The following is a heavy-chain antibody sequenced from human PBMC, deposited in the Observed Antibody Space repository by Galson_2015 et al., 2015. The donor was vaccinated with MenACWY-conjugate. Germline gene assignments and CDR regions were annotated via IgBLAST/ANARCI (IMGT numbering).Heavy chain of an antibody. D-gene: IGHD2-2*03. CDR1: GGTFSSYA. CDR3: ASLDIVVVPAAPTLP. V-gene: IGHV1-69*06. CDR2: IIPIFGTA. J-gene: IGHJ5*02. Sequence: SVKVSCKASGGTFSSYAISWVRQAPGQGLEWMGGIIPIFGTANYAQKFQGRVTITADKSTSTAYMELSSLRSEDAAVYYCASLDIVVVPAAPTLPWGQGTLVTVSS.